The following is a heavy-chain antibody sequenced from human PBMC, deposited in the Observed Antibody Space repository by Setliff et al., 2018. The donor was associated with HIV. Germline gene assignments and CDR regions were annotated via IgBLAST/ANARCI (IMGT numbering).Heavy chain of an antibody. CDR2: ISHSGST. D-gene: IGHD3-10*01. V-gene: IGHV4-38-2*01. J-gene: IGHJ4*02. Sequence: SETLSLTCAVSGYSISSGYYWGWIRQPPGKGLEWIGSISHSGSTYYNPSLESRVTISVDTSKNQFSLKLSSVTAADTAVYYCARHEITMVRGVTIKAGYSFDYWGQGTPVTVS. CDR3: ARHEITMVRGVTIKAGYSFDY. CDR1: GYSISSGYY.